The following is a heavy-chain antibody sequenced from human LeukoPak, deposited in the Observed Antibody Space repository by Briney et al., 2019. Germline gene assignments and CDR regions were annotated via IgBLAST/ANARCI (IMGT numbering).Heavy chain of an antibody. D-gene: IGHD2-2*01. V-gene: IGHV3-30*18. J-gene: IGHJ4*02. CDR1: GFTFSIYG. CDR3: ANTYCSSTSCYAFDY. Sequence: PGGSLRLSCAASGFTFSIYGMHCVRQAPGKGLEWVAVISYDGSNKYYADSVKGRFTISRDNSKNTLYLQMNSLRAEDTAVYYCANTYCSSTSCYAFDYWGQGTLVTVSS. CDR2: ISYDGSNK.